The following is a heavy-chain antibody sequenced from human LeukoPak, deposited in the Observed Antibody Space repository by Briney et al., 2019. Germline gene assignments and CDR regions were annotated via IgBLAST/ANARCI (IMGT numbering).Heavy chain of an antibody. CDR3: AKDRRAVAGRMTLIDY. V-gene: IGHV3-33*06. D-gene: IGHD6-19*01. CDR2: IWYDGSNK. Sequence: PGRSLRLSCAASGFTFSSYGMHWVRQAPGKGLEWVAVIWYDGSNKYYADSVKGRFTISRDNSKNTLYLQMNSLRAEDTAVYYCAKDRRAVAGRMTLIDYWGQGTLVTVSS. CDR1: GFTFSSYG. J-gene: IGHJ4*02.